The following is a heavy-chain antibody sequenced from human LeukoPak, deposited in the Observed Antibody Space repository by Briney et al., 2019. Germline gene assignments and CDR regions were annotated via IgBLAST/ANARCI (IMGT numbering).Heavy chain of an antibody. CDR2: MYYSGST. Sequence: PSETLSLTCTVSGGSVSSGSYYWSWIRQPPGKGLEWIGYMYYSGSTNYNPSLKSRVTISVDTSKNQFSLKLSSVTAADTAVYYCARAHGGIVATILAYWGQGTLVTVSS. D-gene: IGHD5-12*01. V-gene: IGHV4-61*01. CDR1: GGSVSSGSYY. CDR3: ARAHGGIVATILAY. J-gene: IGHJ4*02.